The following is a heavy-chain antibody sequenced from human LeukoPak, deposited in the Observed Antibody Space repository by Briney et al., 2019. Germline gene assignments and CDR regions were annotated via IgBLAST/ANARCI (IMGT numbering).Heavy chain of an antibody. CDR2: IYTRGST. CDR3: ARDQTFDFWSGYSYYYYGMDV. D-gene: IGHD3-3*01. V-gene: IGHV4-4*07. J-gene: IGHJ6*02. Sequence: SETLSLTCTVSGGSISSYYWSWIRQPAGKGLEWIGRIYTRGSTNYNPSLKSRVTMSVDTSKNQFSLKLSSVTAADTAVYYCARDQTFDFWSGYSYYYYGMDVWGQGTTVTVSS. CDR1: GGSISSYY.